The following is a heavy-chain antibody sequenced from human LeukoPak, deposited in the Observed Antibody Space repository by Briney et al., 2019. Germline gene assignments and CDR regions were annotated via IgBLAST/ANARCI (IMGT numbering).Heavy chain of an antibody. D-gene: IGHD2-8*01. CDR2: IRYDGSNK. J-gene: IGHJ4*02. CDR3: AKDAGYCTNGVCFYFDY. V-gene: IGHV3-30*02. Sequence: GGSLRLSCAASGFTFSSYGMHWVRQAPGKGLEWVAFIRYDGSNKYYADSVKGRFTTSRDNSKNTLYLQMNSLRAEDTAVYYCAKDAGYCTNGVCFYFDYWGQGTLVTVSS. CDR1: GFTFSSYG.